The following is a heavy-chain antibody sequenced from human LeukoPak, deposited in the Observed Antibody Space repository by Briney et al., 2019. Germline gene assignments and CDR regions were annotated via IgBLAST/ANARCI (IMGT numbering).Heavy chain of an antibody. Sequence: GGSLRLSCAASGFTFSSYWMHWVRQAPGKGLVWVSRINSDGSSTSYADSVKGRFTISRDNAKNTLYLQMNSLRAEDTAVYYCARSEGWGSCLDYWGQGTLVTVSS. CDR3: ARSEGWGSCLDY. D-gene: IGHD3-16*01. J-gene: IGHJ4*02. V-gene: IGHV3-74*01. CDR1: GFTFSSYW. CDR2: INSDGSST.